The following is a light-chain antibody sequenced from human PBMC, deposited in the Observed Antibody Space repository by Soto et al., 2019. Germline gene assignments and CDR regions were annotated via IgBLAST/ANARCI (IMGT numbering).Light chain of an antibody. Sequence: EIVLTQSPGTLSLSPGERATLSCRASQSVSSSYLAWYQQKPGQAPRLLIYGASSRATGIPDRFSGSGSGTDFTLTISRLEPEDFAVYYCKQYGSSPLTFGGGTKEEIK. V-gene: IGKV3-20*01. CDR3: KQYGSSPLT. CDR2: GAS. CDR1: QSVSSSY. J-gene: IGKJ4*01.